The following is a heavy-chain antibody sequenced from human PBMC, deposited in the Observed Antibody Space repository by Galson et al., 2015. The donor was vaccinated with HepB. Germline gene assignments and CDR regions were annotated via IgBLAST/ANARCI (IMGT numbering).Heavy chain of an antibody. J-gene: IGHJ4*02. CDR2: TYYRSKWYN. Sequence: CAISGDSVSSNSAAWNWIRQSPSRGLEWLGRTYYRSKWYNDYAVSVKSRITINPDTSKNQFSLQLNSVTPEDTAVYYCARDHPIAEAGTFDYWGQGTLVTVSS. D-gene: IGHD6-13*01. CDR3: ARDHPIAEAGTFDY. V-gene: IGHV6-1*01. CDR1: GDSVSSNSAA.